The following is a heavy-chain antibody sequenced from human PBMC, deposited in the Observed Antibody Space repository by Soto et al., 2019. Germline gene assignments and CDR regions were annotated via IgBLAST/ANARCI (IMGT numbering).Heavy chain of an antibody. CDR1: GFTFSSYG. V-gene: IGHV3-30*03. D-gene: IGHD7-27*01. CDR2: ISYDGSNK. J-gene: IGHJ4*02. Sequence: GGSLRLSCAASGFTFSSYGMHWVRQAPGKGLEWVAVISYDGSNKYYADSVKGRFTISRDNSKNTLYLQMNSLRAEDTAVYYCARMPGDTAPSPAYWGRGTLVTVYS. CDR3: ARMPGDTAPSPAY.